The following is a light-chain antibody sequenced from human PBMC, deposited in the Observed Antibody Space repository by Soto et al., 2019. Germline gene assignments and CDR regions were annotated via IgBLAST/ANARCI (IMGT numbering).Light chain of an antibody. CDR1: SSNIGAGYD. Sequence: QSVLTQPPSVSGAPGQRVTISCTGSSSNIGAGYDVHWYQQLPGTASKLLIYGNSNRPSGVPDRFSGSKSVTSASLAITGLQAEDEADYYGQSYDSSLSGYVFGTGTKVTVL. CDR3: QSYDSSLSGYV. J-gene: IGLJ1*01. V-gene: IGLV1-40*01. CDR2: GNS.